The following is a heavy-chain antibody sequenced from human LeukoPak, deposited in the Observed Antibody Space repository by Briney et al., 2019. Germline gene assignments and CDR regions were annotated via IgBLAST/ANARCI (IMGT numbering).Heavy chain of an antibody. CDR2: ISSSSSYI. Sequence: GGSPRLSCSASGFTFSSYSMNWVRQAPGKGLGWVSSISSSSSYIYYADSVKGRFTISRDNAKNSLYLQMNSLRAEDTAVYYCARDPRGMNYFDYWGQGTLVTVSS. CDR3: ARDPRGMNYFDY. CDR1: GFTFSSYS. J-gene: IGHJ4*02. V-gene: IGHV3-21*01.